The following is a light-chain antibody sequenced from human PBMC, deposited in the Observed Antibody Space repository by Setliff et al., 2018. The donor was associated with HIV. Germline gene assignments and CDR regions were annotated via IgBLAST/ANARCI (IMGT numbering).Light chain of an antibody. Sequence: QSALTQPPSVSGAPGQRVTISCTGSSSNIGAGYDVHWYQQFPGTAPKVLIYTNTNRPSGVPDRFSGSKSGTSASLAITGLQAEDEADYYCCSYLSTNNYVFGTGTKVTVL. V-gene: IGLV1-40*01. J-gene: IGLJ1*01. CDR1: SSNIGAGYD. CDR3: CSYLSTNNYV. CDR2: TNT.